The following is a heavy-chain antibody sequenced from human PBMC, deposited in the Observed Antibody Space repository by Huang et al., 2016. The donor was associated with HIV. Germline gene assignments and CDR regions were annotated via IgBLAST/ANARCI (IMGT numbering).Heavy chain of an antibody. Sequence: QVQLEPWGAGLLKASETLSLTCAVYGGSFSGYYWNWLRQAPGKGLEWVGEINHSGNTNYNPSLRSRVNMSLDTSKSQFSLYLTSLSAADTGTYFCARRYNSRRDYWGRGTLVTVHS. CDR1: GGSFSGYY. CDR3: ARRYNSRRDY. J-gene: IGHJ4*02. D-gene: IGHD3-22*01. V-gene: IGHV4-34*02. CDR2: INHSGNT.